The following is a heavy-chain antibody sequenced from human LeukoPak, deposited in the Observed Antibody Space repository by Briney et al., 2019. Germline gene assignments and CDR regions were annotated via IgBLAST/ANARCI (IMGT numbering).Heavy chain of an antibody. CDR1: GYTFTSYD. V-gene: IGHV1-8*01. D-gene: IGHD2-15*01. CDR3: ARDCSGGSCYDY. J-gene: IGHJ4*02. CDR2: MNPNSGNT. Sequence: ASVKVSCKASGYTFTSYDINWVRQATGQGLEWMGWMNPNSGNTGYAQEFQGRVTMTRNTSISTAYMELSSLRSEDTAVYYCARDCSGGSCYDYWGQGTLVTVSS.